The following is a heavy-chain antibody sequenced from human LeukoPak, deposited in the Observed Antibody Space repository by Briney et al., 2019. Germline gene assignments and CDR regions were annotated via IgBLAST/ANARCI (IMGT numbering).Heavy chain of an antibody. CDR1: GFTFSNYA. J-gene: IGHJ4*02. Sequence: PGGSLRLSCAASGFTFSNYAMTWVRQAPGKGLEWVSAISGTGDITYYPDSVKGRFTISRDNSKNTLYLQMNSLRAEDTAVYYCARDLGAGIAAAGNDYWGQGTLVTVSS. V-gene: IGHV3-23*01. CDR3: ARDLGAGIAAAGNDY. D-gene: IGHD6-13*01. CDR2: ISGTGDIT.